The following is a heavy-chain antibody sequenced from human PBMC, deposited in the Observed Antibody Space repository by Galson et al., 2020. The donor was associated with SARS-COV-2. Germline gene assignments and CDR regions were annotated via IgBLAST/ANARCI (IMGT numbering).Heavy chain of an antibody. CDR2: ISAQNGNT. CDR1: GYSFSSFG. Sequence: ASVKVSCRASGYSFSSFGIGWVRQAPGQGLEWMGWISAQNGNTHYEQKFQGRVTMTTDTSTSTVYMELRSLTPDDTAIYYCARTRPSTYSSNWSWFDPWGQGILVTVSS. D-gene: IGHD6-13*01. V-gene: IGHV1-18*04. J-gene: IGHJ5*02. CDR3: ARTRPSTYSSNWSWFDP.